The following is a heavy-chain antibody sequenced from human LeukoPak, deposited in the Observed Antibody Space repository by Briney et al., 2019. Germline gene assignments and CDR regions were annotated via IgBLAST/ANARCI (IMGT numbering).Heavy chain of an antibody. D-gene: IGHD3-16*02. V-gene: IGHV3-48*03. CDR1: GFTFSSYE. CDR3: ARTPLRLRLEELSPHSVGYFDY. Sequence: WGSLRLSCAASGFTFSSYEMNWVRQAPGKGLEWVSYISSSGSTIYYADSVKGRFTISRDNAKNSLYLQMNSLRAEDTAVYYCARTPLRLRLEELSPHSVGYFDYWGQGTPVTVSS. J-gene: IGHJ4*02. CDR2: ISSSGSTI.